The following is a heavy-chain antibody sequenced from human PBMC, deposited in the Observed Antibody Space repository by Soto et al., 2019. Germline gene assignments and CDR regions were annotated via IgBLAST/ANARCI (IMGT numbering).Heavy chain of an antibody. D-gene: IGHD6-19*01. J-gene: IGHJ4*02. CDR2: ISGYNGSA. Sequence: QVQLVQSGAEVKKPGASVKVSCKASGYSFSSYGISWVRQAPGQGLEWMGWISGYNGSANYAQKLQGRVTMTTDTSTNTAYMERRSLRSDDTAVYYCARDGQWLENFDYWGQGTLVTVSS. CDR3: ARDGQWLENFDY. CDR1: GYSFSSYG. V-gene: IGHV1-18*01.